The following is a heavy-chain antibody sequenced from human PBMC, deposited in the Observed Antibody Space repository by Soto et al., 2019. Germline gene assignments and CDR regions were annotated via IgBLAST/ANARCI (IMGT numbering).Heavy chain of an antibody. V-gene: IGHV4-31*03. CDR3: ARYPRYGSGSYYYYYGMDV. D-gene: IGHD3-10*01. Sequence: SETLSLTCTVSGGSISRGGYYWSWIRQHPGKGLEWIGYIYYSGSTYYNPSLKSRVTISVDTSKNQFSLKLSSVTAADTAVYYCARYPRYGSGSYYYYYGMDVWGQGTTVTVSS. CDR2: IYYSGST. CDR1: GGSISRGGYY. J-gene: IGHJ6*02.